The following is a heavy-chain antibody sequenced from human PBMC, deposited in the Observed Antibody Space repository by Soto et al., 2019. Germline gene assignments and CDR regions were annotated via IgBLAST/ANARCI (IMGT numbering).Heavy chain of an antibody. CDR2: ISYDGSNK. CDR3: ARGEPTAAFDI. Sequence: GGSLRLSCAASGFTFSSYAMHWVRQAPGKGLEWVAVISYDGSNKYYADSVKGRFTISRDNSENTLYLQMNSLRAEDTAVYYCARGEPTAAFDIWGQGTMVTVSS. J-gene: IGHJ3*02. V-gene: IGHV3-30-3*01. D-gene: IGHD2-21*02. CDR1: GFTFSSYA.